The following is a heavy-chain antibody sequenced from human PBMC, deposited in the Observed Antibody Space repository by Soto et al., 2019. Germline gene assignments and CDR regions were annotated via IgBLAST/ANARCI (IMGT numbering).Heavy chain of an antibody. Sequence: SVEVSCKASGGTFSSYAISWVRQAPGQGLEWMGRIIPILGTANYAQKFQGRVTITADKSTSTAYMELSSLRSEDTAVYYCAGPNYDFWSGYAPGDYYYYYMDVWGKGTTVTVSS. CDR1: GGTFSSYA. V-gene: IGHV1-69*04. CDR3: AGPNYDFWSGYAPGDYYYYYMDV. D-gene: IGHD3-3*01. CDR2: IIPILGTA. J-gene: IGHJ6*03.